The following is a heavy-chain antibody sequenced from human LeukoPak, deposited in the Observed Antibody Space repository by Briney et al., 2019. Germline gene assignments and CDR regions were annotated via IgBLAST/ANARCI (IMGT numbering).Heavy chain of an antibody. Sequence: SETLSLTCTVSVGYIYSGGYYWSWSRQPPGKDLQWIGYIYHTGNTYYNPSLKSRVTISVDRSKNQFSLTLNSVTAADTAIYYCAGAGLTHYREPFFRGLKLAYWGQGTLATVSS. J-gene: IGHJ4*02. CDR3: AGAGLTHYREPFFRGLKLAY. CDR2: IYHTGNT. CDR1: VGYIYSGGYY. D-gene: IGHD3-10*01. V-gene: IGHV4-30-2*01.